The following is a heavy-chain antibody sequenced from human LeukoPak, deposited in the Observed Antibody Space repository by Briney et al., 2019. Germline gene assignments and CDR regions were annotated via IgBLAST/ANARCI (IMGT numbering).Heavy chain of an antibody. CDR2: IGTAGDT. V-gene: IGHV3-13*01. Sequence: PGGSLRLSCAASGFTFSSYDMHWVRQATGKGLEWVSAIGTAGDTYYPGSVKGRFTISRENAKNSLYLQMNSLRAGDTAVYYCARALLRNDAFDIWGQGTMVTVSS. J-gene: IGHJ3*02. CDR3: ARALLRNDAFDI. CDR1: GFTFSSYD. D-gene: IGHD3-22*01.